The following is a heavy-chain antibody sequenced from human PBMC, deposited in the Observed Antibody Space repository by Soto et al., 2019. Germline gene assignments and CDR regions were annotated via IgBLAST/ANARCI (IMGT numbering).Heavy chain of an antibody. CDR3: AREAASDPSFYYHYMDV. Sequence: QGQLVQSGAEVKKPGAPVKVSCKASGYTFTNYNINWVRQATGQGLEWMGWMNPNTGNTGYAEKFQGRVTMTRNSSINTAYMELSGLRSDDTAVYYCAREAASDPSFYYHYMDVWGKGTTVTVSS. J-gene: IGHJ6*03. CDR1: GYTFTNYN. V-gene: IGHV1-8*01. CDR2: MNPNTGNT. D-gene: IGHD6-25*01.